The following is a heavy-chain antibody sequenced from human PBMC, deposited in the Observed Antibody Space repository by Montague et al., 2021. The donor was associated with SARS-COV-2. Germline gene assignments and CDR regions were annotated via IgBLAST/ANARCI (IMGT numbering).Heavy chain of an antibody. J-gene: IGHJ5*02. CDR1: GFTVSSNH. Sequence: SLRLSCAASGFTVSSNHMSWVRQAPGKGLEWVSVIYSGGTTYYADSVKGRFTISRGNPKNTLYLQMNSLRAEDTAVYYCARALSSSNWFDPWGQGTLVTVSS. D-gene: IGHD2-2*01. V-gene: IGHV3-66*01. CDR2: IYSGGTT. CDR3: ARALSSSNWFDP.